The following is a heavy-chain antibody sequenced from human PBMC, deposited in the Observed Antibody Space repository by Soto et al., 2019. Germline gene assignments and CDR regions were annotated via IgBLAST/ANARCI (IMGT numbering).Heavy chain of an antibody. D-gene: IGHD3-9*01. V-gene: IGHV3-23*01. Sequence: EVQLLESGGGLVQPGGSLRLSCAASGFTFSSYAMSWVRQAPGKGLEWVSAISGSGGSTYYADSVKGRFTISRDNSKNTLYLQMNSLRAEDTAVYYCAKDLVLRVFDWLPQYFDYWGQGTLVTVSS. CDR2: ISGSGGST. CDR3: AKDLVLRVFDWLPQYFDY. J-gene: IGHJ4*02. CDR1: GFTFSSYA.